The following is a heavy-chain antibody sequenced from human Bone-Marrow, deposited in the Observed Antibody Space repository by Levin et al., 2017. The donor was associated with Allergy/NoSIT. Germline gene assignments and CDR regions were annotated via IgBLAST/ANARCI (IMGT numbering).Heavy chain of an antibody. J-gene: IGHJ3*02. D-gene: IGHD7-27*01. CDR2: IKYDESEI. CDR3: AREETKNWGYSLDI. V-gene: IGHV3-7*01. Sequence: GESLKISCVASGFTFSGYWMSWVRQAPGKGLGWVANIKYDESEIHYVDSLGGRFTISRDNAKNSLYLQMNSLRAEDTAVYYCAREETKNWGYSLDIWGQGTKVTVSS. CDR1: GFTFSGYW.